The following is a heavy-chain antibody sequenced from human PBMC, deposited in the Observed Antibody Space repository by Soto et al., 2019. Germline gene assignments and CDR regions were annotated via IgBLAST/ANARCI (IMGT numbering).Heavy chain of an antibody. CDR1: GFTFTNYW. D-gene: IGHD6-19*01. CDR3: ARGMTVAANWFDT. CDR2: IKQDGSEK. Sequence: GGSLRLSCAVSGFTFTNYWMNWVRQAPGKGPEWVANIKQDGSEKYYVDSVKGRFTISRDNAQNSLYLQMYSLRAEDTAMYYCARGMTVAANWFDTWGQGTLVTVSS. J-gene: IGHJ5*02. V-gene: IGHV3-7*02.